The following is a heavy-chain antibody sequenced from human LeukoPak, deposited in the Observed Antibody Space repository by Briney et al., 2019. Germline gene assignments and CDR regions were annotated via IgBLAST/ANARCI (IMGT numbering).Heavy chain of an antibody. J-gene: IGHJ5*01. D-gene: IGHD6-19*01. CDR1: GITVSTYA. CDR2: MSSSSGTI. V-gene: IGHV3-48*02. CDR3: ATGGSQYSGAWFDY. Sequence: GGSLRLSCAASGITVSTYAMNWVRQAPGKGPEWLSYMSSSSGTIYYADSVKGRFTISRDNAKNSLYLQMTSLRDEDTAVYYCATGGSQYSGAWFDYWGQGTLVTVSS.